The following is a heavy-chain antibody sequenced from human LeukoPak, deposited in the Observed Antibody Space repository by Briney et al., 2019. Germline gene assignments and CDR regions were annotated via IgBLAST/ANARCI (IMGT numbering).Heavy chain of an antibody. CDR3: ARAVVASGWDAFDI. D-gene: IGHD6-19*01. CDR2: IYSGGST. V-gene: IGHV3-53*01. J-gene: IGHJ3*02. Sequence: GGSLRLSCAASGFTVSSNYMSWVRQAPGKGLEWVSVIYSGGSTYYADSVKGRFTISGDNSKNTLYLQMNSLRAEDTAVYYCARAVVASGWDAFDIWGQGTMVTVSS. CDR1: GFTVSSNY.